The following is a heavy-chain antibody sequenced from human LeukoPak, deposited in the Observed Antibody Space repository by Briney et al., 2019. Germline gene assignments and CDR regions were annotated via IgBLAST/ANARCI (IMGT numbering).Heavy chain of an antibody. CDR3: ASFNQDI. D-gene: IGHD1-14*01. CDR1: GYAFTRHY. CDR2: INPSGSST. V-gene: IGHV1-46*01. Sequence: ASVKVSCRASGYAFTRHYMHWVRQAPGQGLEWMGLINPSGSSTIYAQKFQGRVTMTRDMSTSTDYMELSSLRSEDTAVYYCASFNQDIWGQGTMVTVSS. J-gene: IGHJ3*02.